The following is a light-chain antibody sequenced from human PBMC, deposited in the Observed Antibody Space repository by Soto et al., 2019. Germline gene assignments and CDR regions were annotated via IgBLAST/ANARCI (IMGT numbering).Light chain of an antibody. CDR3: SSYAGSNVV. Sequence: QSVLTQPPSASGSPGQSVTISCTGTSSDVGGYNYVSWYQQHPGKAPKRMIYEVSKRPSGVPDRFSGSKSGNTASLTVSGLPAEDEADYYCSSYAGSNVVFGGGTKLTVL. CDR2: EVS. V-gene: IGLV2-8*01. J-gene: IGLJ2*01. CDR1: SSDVGGYNY.